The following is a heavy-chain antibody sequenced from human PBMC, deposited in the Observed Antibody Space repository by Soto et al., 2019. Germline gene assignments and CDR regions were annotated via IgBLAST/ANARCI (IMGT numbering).Heavy chain of an antibody. CDR2: ISYDGSNK. V-gene: IGHV3-30-3*01. D-gene: IGHD6-13*01. J-gene: IGHJ6*03. Sequence: GSLRLSCAASGFTFSSYAMHWVRQAPGKGLEWVAVISYDGSNKYYADSVKGRFTISRDNSKNTLYLQMNSLRAEDTAVYYCARRGYGSRWPNVYMDVWGKGTTVTVSS. CDR1: GFTFSSYA. CDR3: ARRGYGSRWPNVYMDV.